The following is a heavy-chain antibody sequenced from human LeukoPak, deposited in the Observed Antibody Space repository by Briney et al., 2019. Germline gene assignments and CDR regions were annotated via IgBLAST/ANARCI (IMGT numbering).Heavy chain of an antibody. CDR3: VRGSTLRHYQY. Sequence: SKTLSLTCTVSGGSISSSTYYWGWIRRPPEKGLEWIGSIYYSGSTYYNPSLKSRVTVSVDTSKNQFSLNLSSVTAADTAVYYCVRGSTLRHYQYWGQGTLVTVSS. D-gene: IGHD3-16*01. CDR1: GGSISSSTYY. V-gene: IGHV4-39*01. CDR2: IYYSGST. J-gene: IGHJ4*02.